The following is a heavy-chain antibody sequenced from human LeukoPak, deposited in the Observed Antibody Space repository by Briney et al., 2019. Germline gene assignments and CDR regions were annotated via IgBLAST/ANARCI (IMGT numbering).Heavy chain of an antibody. V-gene: IGHV4-59*08. CDR1: GFTFSSYS. CDR3: ARHPGGYDDVFDL. D-gene: IGHD3-10*01. J-gene: IGHJ3*01. CDR2: IYYSGST. Sequence: GSLRLSCAASGFTFSSYSMTWVRQAPGKGLEWIGYIYYSGSTNYNPSLKSRVTISVDTSRDQFSLKLSSVTAADTAVYYCARHPGGYDDVFDLWGQGTMVTVSS.